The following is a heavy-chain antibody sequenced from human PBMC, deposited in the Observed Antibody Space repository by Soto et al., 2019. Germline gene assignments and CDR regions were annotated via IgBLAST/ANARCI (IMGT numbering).Heavy chain of an antibody. D-gene: IGHD3-3*01. Sequence: QVQLQASGPGLVKPSQTLSLTCTVSGGSISSGGYYWSWIRQHPGKGLEWIGYIYYSGSTYYNPSLKSRVTISVDTSKNQFSLKLSSVTAADTAVYYCARGLPSTYYDFWSGYLTGWFDPWGQGTLVTVSS. CDR3: ARGLPSTYYDFWSGYLTGWFDP. J-gene: IGHJ5*02. V-gene: IGHV4-31*03. CDR1: GGSISSGGYY. CDR2: IYYSGST.